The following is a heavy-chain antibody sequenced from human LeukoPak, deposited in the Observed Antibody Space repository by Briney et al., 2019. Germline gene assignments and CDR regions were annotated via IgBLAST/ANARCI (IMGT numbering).Heavy chain of an antibody. CDR1: GYTFAIYG. D-gene: IGHD1-1*01. J-gene: IGHJ6*03. CDR2: ISAYNGNT. Sequence: ASVKVSCKASGYTFAIYGISWVRQAPGQGLEWMGWISAYNGNTNYAQKLQGRVTMTTDTSTSTAYMELRSLRSDDTAVYYCASTGHDVLAHWYYMDVWGKGTTVTVSS. CDR3: ASTGHDVLAHWYYMDV. V-gene: IGHV1-18*01.